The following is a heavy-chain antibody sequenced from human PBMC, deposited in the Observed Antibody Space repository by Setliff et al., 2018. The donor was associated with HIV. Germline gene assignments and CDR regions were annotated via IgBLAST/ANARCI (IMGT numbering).Heavy chain of an antibody. Sequence: ASVKVSCKASGYTFTSYYMHWVRQAPGQGLEWMGVINPGGGSTTYAQKFQGRVTMTRDTSTSTVYMELSSLRSQDTAMYYCARGWGGQDSYYYGMGVWGQGTTVTVSS. CDR2: INPGGGST. J-gene: IGHJ6*02. CDR1: GYTFTSYY. CDR3: ARGWGGQDSYYYGMGV. V-gene: IGHV1-46*01. D-gene: IGHD3-16*01.